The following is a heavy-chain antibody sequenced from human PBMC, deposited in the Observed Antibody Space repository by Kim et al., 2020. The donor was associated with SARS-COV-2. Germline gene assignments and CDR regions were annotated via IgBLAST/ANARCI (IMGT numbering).Heavy chain of an antibody. V-gene: IGHV3-33*01. Sequence: GGSLRLSCAASGFTFSSYGMHWVRQAPGKGLEWVAVIWYDGSNKYYADSVKGRFTISRDNSKNTLYLQMNSLRAEDTAVYYCARDLTGSGSPYGMDVWGQGTTVTVSS. CDR1: GFTFSSYG. CDR2: IWYDGSNK. J-gene: IGHJ6*02. D-gene: IGHD1-26*01. CDR3: ARDLTGSGSPYGMDV.